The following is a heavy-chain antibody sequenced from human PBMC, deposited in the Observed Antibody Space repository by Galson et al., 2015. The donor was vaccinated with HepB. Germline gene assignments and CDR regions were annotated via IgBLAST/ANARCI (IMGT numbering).Heavy chain of an antibody. Sequence: PALVKPTQTLTLTCTFSGFSLSTSGMRVSWIRQHPGKALEWLARIDWDDDKFYSTSLKTRLTISKDTSKNQVVLTMTNMDPVDTATYYCARTESSGYEKYYFDYWGQGTLVTVSS. CDR2: IDWDDDK. V-gene: IGHV2-70*04. CDR3: ARTESSGYEKYYFDY. D-gene: IGHD3-3*01. CDR1: GFSLSTSGMR. J-gene: IGHJ4*02.